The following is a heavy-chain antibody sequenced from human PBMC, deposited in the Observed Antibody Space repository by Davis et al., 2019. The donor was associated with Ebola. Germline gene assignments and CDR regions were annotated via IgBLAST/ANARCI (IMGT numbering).Heavy chain of an antibody. CDR2: VHGGNGNT. Sequence: ASVKVSCKASGYIFTTYAMHWVRQAPGQRLEWMGWVHGGNGNTKYSQRFQGRVTITTDTSASTAYLNLSSLRSDDTAVFYCARATFGYNSGWYADYWGQGTLVTVSS. CDR3: ARATFGYNSGWYADY. D-gene: IGHD6-19*01. V-gene: IGHV1-3*01. CDR1: GYIFTTYA. J-gene: IGHJ4*02.